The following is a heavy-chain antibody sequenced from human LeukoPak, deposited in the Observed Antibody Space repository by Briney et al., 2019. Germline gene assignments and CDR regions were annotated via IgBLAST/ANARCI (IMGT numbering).Heavy chain of an antibody. J-gene: IGHJ6*03. V-gene: IGHV3-30*04. CDR1: GFTFGTHT. CDR2: ISYDGSNK. CDR3: AKDRYRGTNSGNFMDV. D-gene: IGHD1-26*01. Sequence: GGSLRLSCTTSGFTFGTHTMHWVRQPPGKGLEWVAVISYDGSNKYYADSVKGRFTISRDNSKNTLYLQMNSLRAEDTAVYYCAKDRYRGTNSGNFMDVWGKGTTVTVSS.